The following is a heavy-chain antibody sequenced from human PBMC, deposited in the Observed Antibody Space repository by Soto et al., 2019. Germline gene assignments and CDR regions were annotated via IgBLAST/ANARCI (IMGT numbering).Heavy chain of an antibody. CDR1: GYTFTGYY. CDR3: ARGPGVRESTSGADFDY. CDR2: INPNSGGT. V-gene: IGHV1-2*02. Sequence: ASVKVSCKASGYTFTGYYMHWVRQAPGQGLEWMGWINPNSGGTNYAQKFQGRVTMTRDTSISTAYMELSRLRSDDTAVYYCARGPGVRESTSGADFDYWGQGTLVTVSS. D-gene: IGHD3-10*01. J-gene: IGHJ4*02.